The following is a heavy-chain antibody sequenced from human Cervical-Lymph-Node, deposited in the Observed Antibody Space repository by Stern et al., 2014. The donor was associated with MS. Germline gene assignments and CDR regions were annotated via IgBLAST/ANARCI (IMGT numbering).Heavy chain of an antibody. V-gene: IGHV4-30-4*01. CDR2: IYYSVST. CDR1: GGSISSGDYY. D-gene: IGHD2-2*01. Sequence: QLQLQESGPGLVKPSQTLSLTCTVSGGSISSGDYYWSWNRQPPGNGLEWIGSIYYSVSTYSIPSLKSRVPISVDTSKNQFSLKLSSVTAADPAVYSCASANCSSTSCPNWFDPWGQGTLVTVS. CDR3: ASANCSSTSCPNWFDP. J-gene: IGHJ5*02.